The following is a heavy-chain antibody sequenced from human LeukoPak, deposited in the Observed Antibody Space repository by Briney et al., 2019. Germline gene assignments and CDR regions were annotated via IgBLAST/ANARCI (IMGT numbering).Heavy chain of an antibody. CDR3: ARVGAWELRPLYYFDY. D-gene: IGHD1-26*01. CDR2: ISAYYGNT. Sequence: ASVKVSCKASGYTFTSYGISWVRQAPGQGLEWMGWISAYYGNTNYAQKLQGRVTMTTDTSTSTAYMELRSLRSDDTAVYYCARVGAWELRPLYYFDYWGQGTLVTVSS. V-gene: IGHV1-18*01. CDR1: GYTFTSYG. J-gene: IGHJ4*02.